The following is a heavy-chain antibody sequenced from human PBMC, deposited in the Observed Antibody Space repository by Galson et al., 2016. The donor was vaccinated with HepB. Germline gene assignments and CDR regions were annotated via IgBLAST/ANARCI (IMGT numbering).Heavy chain of an antibody. D-gene: IGHD6-19*01. J-gene: IGHJ6*02. Sequence: CAISGDSVSRDSAAWNWIRQSPSRGLEWLGRTYYRSKWSNDYHLSVKSRIRIDAEPSRNQFSRHLNSVTPEDTAVYYCARESSSWKHFLYYYGMDVWGQGTTVTVSS. CDR3: ARESSSWKHFLYYYGMDV. CDR2: TYYRSKWSN. V-gene: IGHV6-1*01. CDR1: GDSVSRDSAA.